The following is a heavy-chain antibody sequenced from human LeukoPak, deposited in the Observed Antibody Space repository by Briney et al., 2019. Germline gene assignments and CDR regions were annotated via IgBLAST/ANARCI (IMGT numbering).Heavy chain of an antibody. Sequence: GTSLRLSCEASGFTFSHFGMHWVRQAPGKGLEWVAVIWGDATNEYYADSVKGRFTISRDNFKKTVSLQMNSLRAENTAVYYCANDDQRGFDYSNSLEHWGQGSLVTVSS. D-gene: IGHD4-11*01. CDR3: ANDDQRGFDYSNSLEH. CDR1: GFTFSHFG. CDR2: IWGDATNE. J-gene: IGHJ4*02. V-gene: IGHV3-33*06.